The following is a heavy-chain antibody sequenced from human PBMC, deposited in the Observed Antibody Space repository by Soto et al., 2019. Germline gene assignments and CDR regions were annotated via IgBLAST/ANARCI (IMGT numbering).Heavy chain of an antibody. CDR2: IHPGRGV. CDR1: GGSISSSNW. J-gene: IGHJ4*02. Sequence: PSETLSLTCAVSGGSISSSNWWSWVRRPPGRGLEWIGEIHPGRGVNYNPSLKSRVTLSVDQANNQFSLRVASLTAADTAIYYCARYSAASGTYYFDSWSQGTLVTVSS. V-gene: IGHV4-4*02. D-gene: IGHD1-7*01. CDR3: ARYSAASGTYYFDS.